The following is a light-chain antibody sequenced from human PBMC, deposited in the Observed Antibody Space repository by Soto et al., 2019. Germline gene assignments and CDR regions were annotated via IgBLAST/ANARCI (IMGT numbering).Light chain of an antibody. J-gene: IGLJ1*01. Sequence: QSALTQPASVSGSPGQSITISCTGTSSDVGAYNYVSWHQQHPGKAPKLMIYEVSNRPSGVSNRFSGSKSGNTASLTISGLQAEDEADYYCSSYTSSSTLHVFGTGTKVTVL. CDR3: SSYTSSSTLHV. CDR2: EVS. V-gene: IGLV2-14*01. CDR1: SSDVGAYNY.